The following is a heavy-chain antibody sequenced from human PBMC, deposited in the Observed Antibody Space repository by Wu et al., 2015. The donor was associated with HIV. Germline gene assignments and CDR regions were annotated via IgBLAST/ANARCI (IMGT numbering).Heavy chain of an antibody. V-gene: IGHV1-18*01. CDR3: ARVQFDPKYYTYFDL. CDR2: MNPKNGHI. CDR1: YILSSYP. D-gene: IGHD2/OR15-2a*01. J-gene: IGHJ2*01. Sequence: QAQLEQSGPEAKRPGASVKVSCKASYILSSYPIGWVRQAPEERLEWMGWMNPKNGHIQPAQKFQDRITMSADNSVHTAYMELRSLTSDDTATYFCARVQFDPKYYTYFDLWGQGTLVIVSS.